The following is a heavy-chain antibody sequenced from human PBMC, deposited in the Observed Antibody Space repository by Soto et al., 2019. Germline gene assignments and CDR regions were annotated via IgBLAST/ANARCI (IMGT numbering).Heavy chain of an antibody. V-gene: IGHV1-8*02. CDR1: GYTFTSYA. CDR2: MNPNTGNT. J-gene: IGHJ4*02. D-gene: IGHD4-17*01. CDR3: ARARTTVTPRRSYYFDY. Sequence: ASVKVSCKAFGYTFTSYAMNWVRQAPGQGLEWMGWMNPNTGNTCYAQKFQGRVTMTRNTSISTAYMELCSLRSEDTAVYYCARARTTVTPRRSYYFDYWGQGTLVTVSS.